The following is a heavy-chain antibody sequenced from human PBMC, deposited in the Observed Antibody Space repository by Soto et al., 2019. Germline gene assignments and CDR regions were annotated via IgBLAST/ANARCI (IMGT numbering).Heavy chain of an antibody. V-gene: IGHV4-31*03. CDR1: GGSISSGDYY. D-gene: IGHD4-4*01. Sequence: QVQLQESGPGLVKPSQTLSLTCTVSGGSISSGDYYWSWIRQHPRKGLEWIGNIYYSGSNYYNPSLKSRVTISVDTTKSQFSLKMSSVTAADTAVYYCARGRTTVIGVGLDYWCQGNLVNVSS. CDR2: IYYSGSN. CDR3: ARGRTTVIGVGLDY. J-gene: IGHJ4*02.